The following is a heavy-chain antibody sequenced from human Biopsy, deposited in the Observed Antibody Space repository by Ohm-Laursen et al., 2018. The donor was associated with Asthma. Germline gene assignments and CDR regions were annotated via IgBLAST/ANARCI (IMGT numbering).Heavy chain of an antibody. V-gene: IGHV1-69*04. D-gene: IGHD3-22*01. CDR2: ILTKFDIT. CDR3: ARSYDTDSYPVLVLDY. Sequence: GASVTVSCKASGGSFSNSAFSWVRQAPGHGLEWMGTILTKFDITSYAEKFQGRVTITADKSTSTTYMELSRLRSEDTAVYYCARSYDTDSYPVLVLDYWGQGTLVTVSS. CDR1: GGSFSNSA. J-gene: IGHJ4*02.